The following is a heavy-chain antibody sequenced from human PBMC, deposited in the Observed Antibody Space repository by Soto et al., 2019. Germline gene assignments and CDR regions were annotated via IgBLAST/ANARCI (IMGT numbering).Heavy chain of an antibody. J-gene: IGHJ3*01. D-gene: IGHD3-16*01. CDR1: GFTFSSFA. CDR3: ARGGRGLRGAFDV. Sequence: QEILVESGGGVVQSGTSLGLSCAASGFTFSSFAMHWVRQAPGKGLEWVSVISFNGLSQFYADSVRGRVTVSRDNSKNTLYLQLDSLRPDDTAVYSCARGGRGLRGAFDVWGQGTEVSVS. CDR2: ISFNGLSQ. V-gene: IGHV3-30*04.